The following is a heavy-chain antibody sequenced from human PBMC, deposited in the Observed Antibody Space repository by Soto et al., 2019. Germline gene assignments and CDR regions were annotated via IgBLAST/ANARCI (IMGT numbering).Heavy chain of an antibody. J-gene: IGHJ3*02. CDR2: ISGSGGST. CDR3: AKVGGSGWFDAFDI. V-gene: IGHV3-23*01. Sequence: GGSLRLSCAASGFSFSTYALSWVRQAPGKGLDWVSVISGSGGSTDYAGSVKGRFTISRDNSKNALYLQMNSLRAEDTALYYCAKVGGSGWFDAFDIWGQGTMVTVSS. CDR1: GFSFSTYA. D-gene: IGHD6-19*01.